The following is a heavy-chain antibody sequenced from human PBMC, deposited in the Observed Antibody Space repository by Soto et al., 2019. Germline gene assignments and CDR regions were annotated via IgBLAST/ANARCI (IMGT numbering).Heavy chain of an antibody. CDR2: VIPIFTRT. CDR3: ARDVVRSTAGDS. D-gene: IGHD2-15*01. V-gene: IGHV1-69*13. Sequence: SVKVSCKASGGTFSTSSFVWVRQGPGQGLEWMGGVIPIFTRTNFAQKFQGRVTFSADESTRTTYMELRSLTSEDTAIYYCARDVVRSTAGDSWGQGTLVTVSS. CDR1: GGTFSTSS. J-gene: IGHJ4*02.